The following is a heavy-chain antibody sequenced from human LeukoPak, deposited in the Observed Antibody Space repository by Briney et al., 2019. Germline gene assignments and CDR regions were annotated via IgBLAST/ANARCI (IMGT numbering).Heavy chain of an antibody. D-gene: IGHD6-19*01. CDR2: IYPGDSDT. Sequence: GESLKISCKGSGYSFTSYWIGWVRQMPGKGLEWMGIIYPGDSDTRYSPSFQGQVTISADKSISTAYLQWSSLEASDTAMYYCARPIFSSSGPFDYWGQGTLVTVSS. V-gene: IGHV5-51*01. J-gene: IGHJ4*02. CDR1: GYSFTSYW. CDR3: ARPIFSSSGPFDY.